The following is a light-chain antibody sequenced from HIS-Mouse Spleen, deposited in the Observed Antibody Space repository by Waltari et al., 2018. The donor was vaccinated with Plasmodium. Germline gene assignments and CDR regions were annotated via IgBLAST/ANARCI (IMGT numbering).Light chain of an antibody. CDR1: QSVSSN. CDR2: GAS. V-gene: IGKV3-15*01. J-gene: IGKJ3*01. Sequence: EIAMTQSPATLSVSPGERATLSCRASQSVSSNLARYQQKPGQAPRLLIYGASTRATGIPARFSGSGSGTEFTLTISSLQSEDFAVYYCQQYNNWSFTFGPGTKVDIK. CDR3: QQYNNWSFT.